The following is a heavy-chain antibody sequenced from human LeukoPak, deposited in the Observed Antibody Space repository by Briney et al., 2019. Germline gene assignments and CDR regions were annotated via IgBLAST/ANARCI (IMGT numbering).Heavy chain of an antibody. J-gene: IGHJ4*02. Sequence: SGGSLRLSCAASGFTFSSYATSWVRQAPGRGLEWVSAISGSGGSTYYADSVKGRFTIFRDNSKNTLYLQMNSLRAADTAVYYCAKEGLVNFYYFDSWGQGTLVTVSS. V-gene: IGHV3-23*01. CDR1: GFTFSSYA. CDR2: ISGSGGST. CDR3: AKEGLVNFYYFDS. D-gene: IGHD1-26*01.